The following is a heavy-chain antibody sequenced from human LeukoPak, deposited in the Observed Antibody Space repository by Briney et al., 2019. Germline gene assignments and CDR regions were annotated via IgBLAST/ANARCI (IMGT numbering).Heavy chain of an antibody. CDR1: GFTFSRYW. Sequence: PGGSLGLSCAASGFTFSRYWMHWIRQAPGKGLVWVSAIFSDGPITRYADSVKGRFTISRDNARNTLYLQMDSLRAEDTAVYYCVTLTGPLENAFDIWGQGTMVTVSS. J-gene: IGHJ3*02. CDR3: VTLTGPLENAFDI. CDR2: IFSDGPIT. D-gene: IGHD3-9*01. V-gene: IGHV3-74*01.